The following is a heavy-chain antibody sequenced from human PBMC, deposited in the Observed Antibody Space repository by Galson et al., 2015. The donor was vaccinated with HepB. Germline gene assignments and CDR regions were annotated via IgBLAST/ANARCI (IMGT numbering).Heavy chain of an antibody. J-gene: IGHJ4*01. Sequence: SLRLSCAASGFPFSSYAMHWVRQAPGKGLEWVSYISSDGNTIYYADSVKGRFTISRDNAKNTLYLQMNSLRAEDTAVYYCATTGRPPGIYCSGLDYWGHGTLVTVSS. D-gene: IGHD3-10*01. V-gene: IGHV3-48*03. CDR2: ISSDGNTI. CDR3: ATTGRPPGIYCSGLDY. CDR1: GFPFSSYA.